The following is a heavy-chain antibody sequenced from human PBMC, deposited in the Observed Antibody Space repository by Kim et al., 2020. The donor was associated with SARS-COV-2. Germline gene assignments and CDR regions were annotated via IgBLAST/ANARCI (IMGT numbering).Heavy chain of an antibody. V-gene: IGHV3-53*04. J-gene: IGHJ6*02. Sequence: GGSLRLSCAVSGFNVRSNDMSWVRQAPGKGLEWVSLISTDGGTYYADAVKGRFTISSHNSKNTLYLQMNSLRPEDTAIYYCARDLAEGILFGDSTSVWGQGTTVTVS. CDR2: ISTDGGT. CDR3: ARDLAEGILFGDSTSV. D-gene: IGHD3-10*01. CDR1: GFNVRSND.